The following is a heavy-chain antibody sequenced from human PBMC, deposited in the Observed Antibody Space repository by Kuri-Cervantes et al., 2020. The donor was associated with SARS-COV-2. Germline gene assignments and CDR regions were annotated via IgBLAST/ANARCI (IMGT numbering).Heavy chain of an antibody. CDR3: ARGSYGSGSYWYYYYGMDV. CDR1: GGTFSSYA. J-gene: IGHJ6*02. Sequence: SVKLSRTATGGTFSSYAISWVRQAPGQGLEWMGGIIPIFGTANYAQKFQGRVTITADESTSTAYMELSSLRSEDTAVYYCARGSYGSGSYWYYYYGMDVWGQGTTVTVSS. D-gene: IGHD3-10*01. V-gene: IGHV1-69*13. CDR2: IIPIFGTA.